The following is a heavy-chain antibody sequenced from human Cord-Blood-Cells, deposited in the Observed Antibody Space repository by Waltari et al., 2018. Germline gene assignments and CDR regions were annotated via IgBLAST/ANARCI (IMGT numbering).Heavy chain of an antibody. V-gene: IGHV4-38-2*01. CDR2: IYHSGST. CDR3: ATTVTNWFDP. Sequence: QGQLQESGPGLGRPSEILYLTSPVSGYSHNSGQHWGWIRQPPGKGLEWIGSIYHSGSTYYNPSLKSRVTISVDTSKNQFSLKLSSVTAADTAVYYCATTVTNWFDPWGQGTLVTVSS. CDR1: GYSHNSGQH. D-gene: IGHD4-17*01. J-gene: IGHJ5*02.